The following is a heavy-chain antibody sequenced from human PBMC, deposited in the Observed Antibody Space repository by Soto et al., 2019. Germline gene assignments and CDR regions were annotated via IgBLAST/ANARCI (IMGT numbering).Heavy chain of an antibody. CDR2: ISYDGSNK. CDR1: GFTFSSYA. CDR3: ARDLLLAYCGGDCYSPDYYYYYYGMDV. V-gene: IGHV3-30-3*01. Sequence: GGSLRLSCAASGFTFSSYAMHWVRQAPGKGLEWVAVISYDGSNKYYADSVKGRFTISRDNSKNTLYLQMNSLRAGDTAVYYCARDLLLAYCGGDCYSPDYYYYYYGMDVWGQGTTVTVSS. J-gene: IGHJ6*02. D-gene: IGHD2-21*02.